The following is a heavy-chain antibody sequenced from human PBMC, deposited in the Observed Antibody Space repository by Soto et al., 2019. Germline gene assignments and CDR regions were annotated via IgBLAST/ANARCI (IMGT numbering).Heavy chain of an antibody. CDR3: ARASERFTGTLVLSWFDP. J-gene: IGHJ5*02. CDR2: IYYSGST. CDR1: GGSISSYY. Sequence: SETLSLTCTVSGGSISSYYWSWIRQPPGKGLEWIGYIYYSGSTNYNPSLKIRVTISVDTSKNQFSLKLSSVTAADTAVYYCARASERFTGTLVLSWFDPWGQGTLVTVSS. D-gene: IGHD1-1*01. V-gene: IGHV4-59*01.